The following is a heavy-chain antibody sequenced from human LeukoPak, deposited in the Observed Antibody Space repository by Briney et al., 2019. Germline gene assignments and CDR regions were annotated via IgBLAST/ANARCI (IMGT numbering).Heavy chain of an antibody. CDR1: GYTFTGYY. J-gene: IGHJ5*02. D-gene: IGHD3-10*01. V-gene: IGHV1-2*02. CDR2: INPNSGGT. CDR3: ARDFGSGPYNWFDP. Sequence: ASVKVSCKASGYTFTGYYMHWVRQAPGQGLEWMGWINPNSGGTNYAQKFQGRVTMTRDTSISTAYMELSRLRSDDTAVYYCARDFGSGPYNWFDPWGQGTLVTVSS.